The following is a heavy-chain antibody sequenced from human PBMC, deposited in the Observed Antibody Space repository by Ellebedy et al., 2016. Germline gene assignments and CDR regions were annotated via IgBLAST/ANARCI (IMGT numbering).Heavy chain of an antibody. J-gene: IGHJ5*02. CDR2: INPSSGST. D-gene: IGHD4-17*01. V-gene: IGHV1-46*01. CDR3: ARGFELGLRGNWLDP. CDR1: GYTFTSYY. Sequence: ASVKVSCKASGYTFTSYYIQWVRQAPGQGLEWMGIINPSSGSTGYAPKFQGRVSMTRDTSTSTAYMELSSLRSDDTAVYYCARGFELGLRGNWLDPWGQGTLVTVSS.